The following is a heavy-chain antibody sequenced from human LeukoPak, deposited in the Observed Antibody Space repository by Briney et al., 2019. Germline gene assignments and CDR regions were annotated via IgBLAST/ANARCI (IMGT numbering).Heavy chain of an antibody. Sequence: GGSLRLSCAASGFTFSSYAMTWVRQAPWKGLEWVSAIGGSDGNAYYADSVKGRFTISRDNSKNTLYLQMNSLRAEDTAVYYCAKDRYYDSSGYNDYWGQGTLVTVSS. J-gene: IGHJ4*02. D-gene: IGHD3-22*01. CDR3: AKDRYYDSSGYNDY. CDR1: GFTFSSYA. CDR2: IGGSDGNA. V-gene: IGHV3-23*01.